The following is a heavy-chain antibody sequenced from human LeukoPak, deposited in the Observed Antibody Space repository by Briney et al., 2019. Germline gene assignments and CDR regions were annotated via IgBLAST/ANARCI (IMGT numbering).Heavy chain of an antibody. Sequence: GGSLRLSCAASVFTLNSYAMSLVRQDPGKGLEWVSAISGNGGSTYYADSVKCRFTISRDNSKTPLYLKMNRMRAEEMAVYYCGKGGSYYYDSSGYLGYWGQGNLVTVSS. CDR3: GKGGSYYYDSSGYLGY. J-gene: IGHJ4*02. CDR1: VFTLNSYA. V-gene: IGHV3-23*01. CDR2: ISGNGGST. D-gene: IGHD3-22*01.